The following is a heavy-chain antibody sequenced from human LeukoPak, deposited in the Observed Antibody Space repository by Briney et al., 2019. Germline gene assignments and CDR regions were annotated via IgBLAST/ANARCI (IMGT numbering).Heavy chain of an antibody. CDR3: ARDLRGAVAAAGTIDY. CDR2: ISYDGRNK. Sequence: GGSLGLSCAASGFTFSSYAMHWVRQAPGKGLEWVAVISYDGRNKYYADSVKGRFTISRDNSKNTLYLQMNSLRAEDTAVYYCARDLRGAVAAAGTIDYWGQGTLVTVSS. D-gene: IGHD6-13*01. J-gene: IGHJ4*02. CDR1: GFTFSSYA. V-gene: IGHV3-30*04.